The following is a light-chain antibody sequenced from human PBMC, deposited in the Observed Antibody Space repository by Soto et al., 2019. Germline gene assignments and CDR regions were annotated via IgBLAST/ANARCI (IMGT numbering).Light chain of an antibody. Sequence: EIVLTQSPGTLSLSPGERATLSCRASQTFSSSYLAWYQQKPGQAPRLLIYGTSSRATGIPDRFSGSGSGTDFTLTISRLEPEDFTVYYCLQYGTSPPVGQGTKVDIK. V-gene: IGKV3-20*01. CDR2: GTS. CDR3: LQYGTSPP. J-gene: IGKJ1*01. CDR1: QTFSSSY.